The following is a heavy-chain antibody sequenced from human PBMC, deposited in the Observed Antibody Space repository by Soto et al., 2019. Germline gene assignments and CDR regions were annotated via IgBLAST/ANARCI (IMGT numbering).Heavy chain of an antibody. CDR1: GGSFSGSW. D-gene: IGHD3-10*01. J-gene: IGHJ4*02. CDR3: VSGRGTESY. Sequence: QVQLQQCGAGLLKPSETLSISCGVYGGSFSGSWWNWVRQPPGKGLEWLGEINDRGDTNYKPSLESRVTISLDPSRNQFSLGLRSVTVADTAVYYCVSGRGTESYWGQGTLVTVSS. V-gene: IGHV4-34*02. CDR2: INDRGDT.